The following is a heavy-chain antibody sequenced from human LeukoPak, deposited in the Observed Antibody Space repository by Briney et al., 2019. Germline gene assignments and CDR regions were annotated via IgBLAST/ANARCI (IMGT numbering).Heavy chain of an antibody. V-gene: IGHV3-23*01. CDR2: ISGSGGST. J-gene: IGHJ5*02. Sequence: GGSLRLSCAASGFTFSSYAMSWVRQAPGKGLEWVSAISGSGGSTYYADSVKGRFTISRDNSKNTRYLQMNSLGAEDTAVYYCAKDLLDSPNGPNWFDPWGQGTLVTVSS. D-gene: IGHD1-1*01. CDR1: GFTFSSYA. CDR3: AKDLLDSPNGPNWFDP.